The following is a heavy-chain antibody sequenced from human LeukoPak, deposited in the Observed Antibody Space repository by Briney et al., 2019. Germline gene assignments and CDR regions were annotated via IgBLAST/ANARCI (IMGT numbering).Heavy chain of an antibody. D-gene: IGHD6-19*01. CDR3: ARDRKFDSSGWYVGLDWFDP. Sequence: ASVKVSCKASGGTFSSYAISWVRQAPGQGLEWMGGIIPIFGTANYAQKFQGRVTITADESTSTAYMELSSLRSEDTAVYYCARDRKFDSSGWYVGLDWFDPWGQGTLVTVSS. CDR2: IIPIFGTA. J-gene: IGHJ5*02. V-gene: IGHV1-69*01. CDR1: GGTFSSYA.